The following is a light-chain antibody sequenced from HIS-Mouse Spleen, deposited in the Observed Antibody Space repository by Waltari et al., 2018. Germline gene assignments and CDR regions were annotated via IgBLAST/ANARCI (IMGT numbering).Light chain of an antibody. Sequence: QSALTQPPSASGSPGQSVTISCTGTSSDVGGYNYVSWYQQHPGKAPKLMIYEVSKRPSGVPHRFSGSKSGNTASLTVSGLQAEDEADYYCSSYAGSNNFDVFGTGTKVTVL. V-gene: IGLV2-8*01. CDR1: SSDVGGYNY. CDR3: SSYAGSNNFDV. CDR2: EVS. J-gene: IGLJ1*01.